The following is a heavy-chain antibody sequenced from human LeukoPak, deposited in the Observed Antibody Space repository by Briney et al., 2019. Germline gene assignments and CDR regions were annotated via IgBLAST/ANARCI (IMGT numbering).Heavy chain of an antibody. CDR1: GGSISSSSYY. CDR2: IYYSGST. J-gene: IGHJ6*02. D-gene: IGHD3-10*01. V-gene: IGHV4-39*07. Sequence: SETLSLTCTVSGGSISSSSYYWGWIRQPPGKGLEWIGSIYYSGSTYYNPSLKSRVTISVDTSKNQFSLKLSSVTAADTAVYYCAREVVVRGVIGYYGMDVWGQGTTVTVSS. CDR3: AREVVVRGVIGYYGMDV.